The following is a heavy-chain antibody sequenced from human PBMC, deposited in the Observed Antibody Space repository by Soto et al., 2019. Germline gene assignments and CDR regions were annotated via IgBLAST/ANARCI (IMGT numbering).Heavy chain of an antibody. CDR1: GFTFSSYA. V-gene: IGHV3-23*01. Sequence: GGSLRLSCAASGFTFSSYAMSWVRQAPGKGLEWVSAISGSGGSTYYADSVKGRFTISRDNSKNTLYLQMNSLRAEDTAVYYCAKDRDYYDSSGYEYNWLDPWGQGTLVTVSS. J-gene: IGHJ5*02. CDR2: ISGSGGST. D-gene: IGHD3-22*01. CDR3: AKDRDYYDSSGYEYNWLDP.